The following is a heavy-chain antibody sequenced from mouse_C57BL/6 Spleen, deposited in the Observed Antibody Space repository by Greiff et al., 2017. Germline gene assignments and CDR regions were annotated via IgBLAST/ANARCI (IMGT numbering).Heavy chain of an antibody. Sequence: QVQLQQSGAELARPGASVKLSCKASGYTFTSYGISWVKQRTGQGLEWIGEIYPRSGNTYYNEKVKGKATLSADKASSTAYMELRSLTSADSSVFFCAMGYGDYLYYAMDYWGQGTSVTVSS. J-gene: IGHJ4*01. V-gene: IGHV1-81*01. CDR2: IYPRSGNT. CDR3: AMGYGDYLYYAMDY. CDR1: GYTFTSYG. D-gene: IGHD2-13*01.